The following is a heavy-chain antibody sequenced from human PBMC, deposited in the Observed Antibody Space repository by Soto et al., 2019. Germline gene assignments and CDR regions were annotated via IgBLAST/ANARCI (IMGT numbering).Heavy chain of an antibody. CDR3: ATDGGYGSGSYNSYYHGMDV. Sequence: ASVKVSCKASGYTFTGYYMHWVRQAPGQGLEWMGWINPNSGGTNYAQKFQGWVTMTRDTSISTAYMELSRLRSEDTAVYYCATDGGYGSGSYNSYYHGMDVWGQGTTVTVS. V-gene: IGHV1-2*04. CDR2: INPNSGGT. CDR1: GYTFTGYY. J-gene: IGHJ6*02. D-gene: IGHD3-10*01.